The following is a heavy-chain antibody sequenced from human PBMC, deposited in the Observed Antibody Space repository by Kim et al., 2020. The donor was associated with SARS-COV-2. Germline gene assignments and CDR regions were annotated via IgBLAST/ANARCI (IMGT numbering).Heavy chain of an antibody. CDR2: INHSGST. D-gene: IGHD3-10*01. V-gene: IGHV4-34*01. J-gene: IGHJ5*02. CDR3: ARSPRYYGSGTFWFDP. CDR1: GGSFSGYY. Sequence: SETLSLTCAVYGGSFSGYYWSWICQPPGKGLEWIGEINHSGSTNYNPSLKSRVTISVDTSKNQFSLKLSSVTAADTAVYYCARSPRYYGSGTFWFDPWGQGTLVTVSS.